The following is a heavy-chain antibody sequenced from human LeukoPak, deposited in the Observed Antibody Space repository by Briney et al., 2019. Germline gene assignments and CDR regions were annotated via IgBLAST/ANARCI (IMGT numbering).Heavy chain of an antibody. CDR1: GHTLTELS. Sequence: ASVKVSCKVSGHTLTELSIHWVRQAPGKGLEWLGGFDPEDGGTTYAETFQRRVTMTGDTSTDTAYMELSSLRSEDTAVYYCATDRVVMMFDNWGQGTLVTVSS. D-gene: IGHD3-3*01. CDR2: FDPEDGGT. J-gene: IGHJ4*02. CDR3: ATDRVVMMFDN. V-gene: IGHV1-24*01.